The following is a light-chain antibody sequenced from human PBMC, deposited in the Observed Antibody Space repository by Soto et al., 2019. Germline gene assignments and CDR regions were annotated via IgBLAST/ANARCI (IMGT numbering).Light chain of an antibody. V-gene: IGKV3-11*01. J-gene: IGKJ3*01. CDR1: QSVDTY. CDR3: QQRRNWVS. Sequence: LTQSPAILALSPGERATLSCTASQSVDTYIAWYQQRPGQPPRLLIHDTSHRASGVPARFRGSGSGTDFTLTITSLDPEDFAVYYCQQRRNWVSLGPGTRL. CDR2: DTS.